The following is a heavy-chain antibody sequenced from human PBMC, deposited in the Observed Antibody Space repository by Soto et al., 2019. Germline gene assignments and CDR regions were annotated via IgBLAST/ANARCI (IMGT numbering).Heavy chain of an antibody. CDR3: ATEGDAGIAAAGTAWFDR. CDR2: IIPLYGTT. CDR1: RGTFSRYA. V-gene: IGHV1-69*12. J-gene: IGHJ5*02. Sequence: QVQLVQSGAEVKKPGSSVKVSCKASRGTFSRYAISWVRQAPGQGLEWMGGIIPLYGTTNYAQKFQGRVTSTGDESTRRAYLELSSLRSEDTAIYYCATEGDAGIAAAGTAWFDRWGQGSLVTVSS. D-gene: IGHD6-13*01.